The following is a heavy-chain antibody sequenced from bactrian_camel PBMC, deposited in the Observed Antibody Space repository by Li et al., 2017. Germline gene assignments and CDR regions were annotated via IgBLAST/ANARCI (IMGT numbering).Heavy chain of an antibody. V-gene: IGHV3S1*01. CDR2: IYTADGRT. D-gene: IGHD8*01. CDR3: VTGIWSMFP. CDR1: GFTFSDNW. J-gene: IGHJ6*01. Sequence: HVQLVESGGGLVQPGGSLTLSCAASGFTFSDNWMHWVRQVPGKGLEWVSTIYTADGRTNSADSVKGRFTMSRDNAKSTLHLEMNSLKSEDTALYYCVTGIWSMFPWGQGTQVTVS.